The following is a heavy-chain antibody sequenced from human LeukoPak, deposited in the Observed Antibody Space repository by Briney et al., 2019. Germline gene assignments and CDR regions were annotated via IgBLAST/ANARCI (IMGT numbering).Heavy chain of an antibody. CDR3: ARHIVGATMRIDY. J-gene: IGHJ4*02. D-gene: IGHD1-26*01. CDR1: GGSISSYY. CDR2: IYYSGST. Sequence: SETLSLTCTVSGGSISSYYWSWIRQPPGKGLEWIGYIYYSGSTNYNPSLKSRVTISVDTSKNQFSLKLSSVTAADTAVYYCARHIVGATMRIDYWGQGTLVTVSS. V-gene: IGHV4-59*08.